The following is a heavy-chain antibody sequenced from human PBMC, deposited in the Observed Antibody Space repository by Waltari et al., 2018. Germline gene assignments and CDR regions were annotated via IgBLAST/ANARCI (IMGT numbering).Heavy chain of an antibody. Sequence: QVQLQESGPGLVKASETLSLTCTVSGASITSHFWSWIRQPPGKGLEWIGYIFYSGRTNYNPSLAIRVTRLVDTSKNQFSLKLNSLTAVDTAVYSCARAYSSSSIDYWGQGTLVTVSS. CDR3: ARAYSSSSIDY. CDR2: IFYSGRT. CDR1: GASITSHF. J-gene: IGHJ4*02. V-gene: IGHV4-59*11. D-gene: IGHD6-6*01.